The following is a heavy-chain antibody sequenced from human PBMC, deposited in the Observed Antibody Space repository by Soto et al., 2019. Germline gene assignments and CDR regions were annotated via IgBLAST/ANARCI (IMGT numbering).Heavy chain of an antibody. CDR2: LYGNGGGI. CDR3: AKDRQPDGLWPFDH. J-gene: IGHJ4*02. D-gene: IGHD2-8*01. CDR1: GFTFRTYA. Sequence: PGGSLRLSCGASGFTFRTYAMSWVRQAPGKGLEWVSGLYGNGGGITYADSVKGRFTISRDNSNNMLYLQMHSLRAEDTAVYYCAKDRQPDGLWPFDHWGQGTLVTVSS. V-gene: IGHV3-23*01.